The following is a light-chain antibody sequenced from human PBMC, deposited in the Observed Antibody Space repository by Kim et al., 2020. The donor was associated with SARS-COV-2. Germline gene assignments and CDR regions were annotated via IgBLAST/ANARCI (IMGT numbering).Light chain of an antibody. CDR2: KVS. CDR3: MQGTHWPWT. J-gene: IGKJ1*01. V-gene: IGKV2-30*02. Sequence: DVVMTQSPLSLPVTLGQPASISCRSSQSLVHSNGNTFFSWFQQRPGQSPRRLIYKVSNRDSGVPDRFSGSGSGTDFTLKISRVEAEDVGVYYCMQGTHWPWTFGQGTKVDIK. CDR1: QSLVHSNGNTF.